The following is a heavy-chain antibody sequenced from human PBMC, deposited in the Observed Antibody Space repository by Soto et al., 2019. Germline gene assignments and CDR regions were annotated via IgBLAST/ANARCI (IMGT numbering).Heavy chain of an antibody. D-gene: IGHD2-15*01. J-gene: IGHJ4*02. Sequence: SETLSLTCTVSGGSISNYYWSWIRQPAGKGLEWIGRIYTGGSTNYNPSLKSRVTMSTDTSKNQFSLRLTSVTAADTTVYYCARASVGPPGGGSWIMPFDYWGQGALVTVSS. V-gene: IGHV4-4*07. CDR1: GGSISNYY. CDR2: IYTGGST. CDR3: ARASVGPPGGGSWIMPFDY.